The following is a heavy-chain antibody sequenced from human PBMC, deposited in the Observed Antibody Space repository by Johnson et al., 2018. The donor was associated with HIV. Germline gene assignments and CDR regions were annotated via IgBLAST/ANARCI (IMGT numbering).Heavy chain of an antibody. D-gene: IGHD2-15*01. V-gene: IGHV3-7*01. CDR3: ARDLAALNALDI. Sequence: VQLVESGGGLVQPGGSLRLSCAASGFTFSSYWMSWVRQAPGKGLEWVANIKQDGSEKYYVDSVKGRFTISRDNAKNSLYLQMNSLRAEETAIYYCARDLAALNALDIWGQGTMVTVSS. CDR1: GFTFSSYW. CDR2: IKQDGSEK. J-gene: IGHJ3*02.